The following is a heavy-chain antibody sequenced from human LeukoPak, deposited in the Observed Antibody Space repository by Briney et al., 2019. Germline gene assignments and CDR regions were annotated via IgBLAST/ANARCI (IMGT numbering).Heavy chain of an antibody. CDR2: INPNSGGT. V-gene: IGHV1-2*04. CDR1: GYTFTGYY. CDR3: ARSGGDCSGGSCYRRPHFDY. D-gene: IGHD2-15*01. Sequence: ASVKVSCKASGYTFTGYYMHWVRQAPGQGLEWMGWINPNSGGTNYAQKFQGWVTMTRDTSISTAYMELSRLRSDDTAVYYCARSGGDCSGGSCYRRPHFDYWGQGTLVTVSS. J-gene: IGHJ4*02.